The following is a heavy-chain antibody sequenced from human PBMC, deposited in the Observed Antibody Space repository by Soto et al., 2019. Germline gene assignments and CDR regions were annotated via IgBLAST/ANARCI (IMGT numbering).Heavy chain of an antibody. J-gene: IGHJ6*02. CDR3: ARFVAVAGENYYYYGMDV. CDR2: IYYSGST. V-gene: IGHV4-59*12. Sequence: SETLSLTCTVSGGSINSYYWSWIRQPPGKGLEWIGYIYYSGSTNYNPSLKRRVTISLDTSKNQFSLKLSSVTAADTAVYYCARFVAVAGENYYYYGMDVWGQGTTVTVSS. D-gene: IGHD6-19*01. CDR1: GGSINSYY.